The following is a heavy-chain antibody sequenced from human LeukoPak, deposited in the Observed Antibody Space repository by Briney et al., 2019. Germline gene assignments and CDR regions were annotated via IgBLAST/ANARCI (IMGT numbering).Heavy chain of an antibody. CDR2: IYYSGST. D-gene: IGHD6-13*01. Sequence: SETLSLTCTVSGGSISSGSYYWGWIRQPPGKGLEWIGSIYYSGSTYYKPSLKSRVTISLDTSKNQFSLKLSSVTAADTAVYYCARDPAPIAAAGTGTNWFDPWGQGTLVTVSS. CDR1: GGSISSGSYY. CDR3: ARDPAPIAAAGTGTNWFDP. J-gene: IGHJ5*02. V-gene: IGHV4-39*07.